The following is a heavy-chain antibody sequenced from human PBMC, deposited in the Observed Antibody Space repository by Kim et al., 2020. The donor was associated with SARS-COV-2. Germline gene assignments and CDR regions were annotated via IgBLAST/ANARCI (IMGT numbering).Heavy chain of an antibody. CDR2: IYYSGST. J-gene: IGHJ4*02. CDR1: GGSISSYY. V-gene: IGHV4-59*01. CDR3: ARGGSYWYYFDY. Sequence: SETLSLTCTVSGGSISSYYWSWFRQPPGKGLEWIGYIYYSGSTNYNPSLKSRVSISVDTSKNQFSLKLSSVTAADTAVYYCARGGSYWYYFDYWGQGTLV. D-gene: IGHD1-26*01.